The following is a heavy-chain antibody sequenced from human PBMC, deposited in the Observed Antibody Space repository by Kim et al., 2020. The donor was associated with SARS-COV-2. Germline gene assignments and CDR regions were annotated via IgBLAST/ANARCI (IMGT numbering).Heavy chain of an antibody. V-gene: IGHV4-39*01. D-gene: IGHD4-17*01. J-gene: IGHJ6*02. Sequence: SETLSLTCTVSGGSISSSSYYWGWIRQPPGKGLEWIGSIYYSGTTYYNPSLKSRVTISVDTSKNQFSLKLSSVTATDTAVYYCASESTVTRTYYYYGMDVWGQGTTVTVSS. CDR1: GGSISSSSYY. CDR3: ASESTVTRTYYYYGMDV. CDR2: IYYSGTT.